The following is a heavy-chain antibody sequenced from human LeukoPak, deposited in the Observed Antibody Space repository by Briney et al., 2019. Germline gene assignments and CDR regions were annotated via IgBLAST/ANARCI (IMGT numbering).Heavy chain of an antibody. CDR2: TYYRSKWYN. CDR3: ATATLFHYGMDV. D-gene: IGHD3-16*01. J-gene: IGHJ6*02. V-gene: IGHV6-1*01. CDR1: GDSVSSNSAA. Sequence: SQTLSLTCAISGDSVSSNSAAWNWIRQSPSRGLEWLGRTYYRSKWYNDYAVSVKSRIIINPDTSKNQFSLQLSSVTPEDTAVYYCATATLFHYGMDVWGQGTTVTVSS.